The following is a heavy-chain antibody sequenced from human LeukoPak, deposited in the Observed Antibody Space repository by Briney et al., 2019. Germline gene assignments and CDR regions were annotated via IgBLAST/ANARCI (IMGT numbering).Heavy chain of an antibody. CDR3: ARHARVTSSWEYYYYYYGMDV. CDR1: GGSISSSSYY. J-gene: IGHJ6*02. V-gene: IGHV4-39*01. CDR2: MYYSGST. D-gene: IGHD6-13*01. Sequence: SEPLSLTCTVSGGSISSSSYYWGWIRQPPGKGLEWFGSMYYSGSTYYNPSLKSRVTISVDTSKNQFSLKLSSVTAADTAVYYCARHARVTSSWEYYYYYYGMDVWGQGTTVTVSS.